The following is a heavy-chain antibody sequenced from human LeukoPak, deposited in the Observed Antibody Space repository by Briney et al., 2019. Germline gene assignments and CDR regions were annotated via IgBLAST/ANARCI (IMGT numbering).Heavy chain of an antibody. CDR2: IYYSGST. CDR3: ARDRGDSSGYYYAPGTFDY. J-gene: IGHJ4*02. Sequence: PSETLSLTCTVSGGSISSYYWSWIRQSPGKGLEYIGYIYYSGSTNYNPSLKSRITISVDTSKNQFSLKLTSVTAADSAVYYCARDRGDSSGYYYAPGTFDYWGQGTLVTVSS. V-gene: IGHV4-59*01. D-gene: IGHD3-22*01. CDR1: GGSISSYY.